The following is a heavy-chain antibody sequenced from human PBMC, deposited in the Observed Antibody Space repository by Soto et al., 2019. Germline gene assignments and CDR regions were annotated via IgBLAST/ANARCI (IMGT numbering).Heavy chain of an antibody. V-gene: IGHV4-31*03. CDR2: IYYSGST. D-gene: IGHD6-19*01. CDR3: ARAMILYSSGWQEGWFDP. CDR1: GGSISSGGYY. J-gene: IGHJ5*02. Sequence: SETLSLTCTVSGGSISSGGYYWRWIRQHPGKGLEWIGYIYYSGSTYYNPSLKSRVTISVDTSKNQFSLKLSSVTAADTAVYYCARAMILYSSGWQEGWFDPWGQGTLVTVSS.